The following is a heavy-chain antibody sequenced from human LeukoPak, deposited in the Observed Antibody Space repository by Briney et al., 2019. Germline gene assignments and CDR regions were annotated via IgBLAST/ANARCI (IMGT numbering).Heavy chain of an antibody. J-gene: IGHJ4*02. Sequence: GGSLRLSCATSGFTFSNYLMTWVRQAPGKGLEWVASIKADATEKYYVDSVKGRFTISRDNAKNSLYLQMNSLRAEDTAVYYCARYKDVVVVTATRLDYWGQGTLVTVSS. CDR1: GFTFSNYL. V-gene: IGHV3-7*03. D-gene: IGHD2-21*02. CDR3: ARYKDVVVVTATRLDY. CDR2: IKADATEK.